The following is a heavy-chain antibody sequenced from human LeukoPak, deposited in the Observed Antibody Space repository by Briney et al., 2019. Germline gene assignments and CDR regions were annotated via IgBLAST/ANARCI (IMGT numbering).Heavy chain of an antibody. J-gene: IGHJ4*02. CDR2: IYYSGST. V-gene: IGHV4-59*01. Sequence: SETLSLTCTVSGGSISSYYWSWIRQPPGKGLEWIGYIYYSGSTNYHPSLKSRVTISLDTSKNQFPLKLSSVTAADTAVYYCARHFYDRDFDYWGQGSLVTVSS. CDR1: GGSISSYY. D-gene: IGHD3-22*01. CDR3: ARHFYDRDFDY.